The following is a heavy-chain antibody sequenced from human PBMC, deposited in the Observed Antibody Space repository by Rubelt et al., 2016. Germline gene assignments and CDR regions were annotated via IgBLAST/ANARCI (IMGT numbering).Heavy chain of an antibody. CDR2: IYQSGST. J-gene: IGHJ4*02. D-gene: IGHD3-3*02. Sequence: QLQLQESGPELVRPSETLSLTCSVSSGSISSGFYYWGWLRRPPGKGLEWIASIYQSGSTYYNPSLKSRVTISIDTSKNQWSLKVGCVIAAETAECFCGGFHLSEDYWGQGILVTVSS. CDR3: GGFHLSEDY. CDR1: SGSISSGFYY. V-gene: IGHV4-39*07.